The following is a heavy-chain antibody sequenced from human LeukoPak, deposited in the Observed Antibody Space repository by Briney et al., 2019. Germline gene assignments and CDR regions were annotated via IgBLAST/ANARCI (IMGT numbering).Heavy chain of an antibody. J-gene: IGHJ4*02. CDR1: GFTFSSYA. D-gene: IGHD2-15*01. V-gene: IGHV3-30*04. Sequence: PGGSLRLSCAASGFTFSSYAMHWVRQAPGKGLEWVAVISYDGSNKYYADSVKGRFTISRDNSKNTLYLQMNSLRAEDTAVYYCARDLTSNIVVVVAAIMGYWGQGTLVTVSS. CDR3: ARDLTSNIVVVVAAIMGY. CDR2: ISYDGSNK.